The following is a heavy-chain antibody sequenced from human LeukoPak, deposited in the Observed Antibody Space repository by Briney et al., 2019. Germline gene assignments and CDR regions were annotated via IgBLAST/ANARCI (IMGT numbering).Heavy chain of an antibody. D-gene: IGHD6-19*01. CDR1: GGSISSYY. V-gene: IGHV4-59*08. J-gene: IGHJ4*02. Sequence: SETLSLTCTVSGGSISSYYWSWIRQPPGKGLEWIGYIYYSGSTNYNPSLKSRVTISVDTSKNQFSLNLNSVAAADTAVYYCARHAVYAGSGWAFDFWGQGTLVTVFS. CDR2: IYYSGST. CDR3: ARHAVYAGSGWAFDF.